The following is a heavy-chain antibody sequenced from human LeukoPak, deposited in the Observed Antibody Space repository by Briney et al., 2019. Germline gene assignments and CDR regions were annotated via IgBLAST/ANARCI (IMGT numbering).Heavy chain of an antibody. CDR3: ARFNGAFKDRLYYDCQGMDD. Sequence: SEALSLTCAVYGPSFSGYFRSWIRQSPGKGLGWIGEINHSGSPNHNPSPKCRITISVDTSKNQFPPNLRSMTAADTDVYYWARFNGAFKDRLYYDCQGMDDWGQETTVTVSS. J-gene: IGHJ6*02. V-gene: IGHV4-34*01. CDR1: GPSFSGYF. D-gene: IGHD2-8*01. CDR2: INHSGSP.